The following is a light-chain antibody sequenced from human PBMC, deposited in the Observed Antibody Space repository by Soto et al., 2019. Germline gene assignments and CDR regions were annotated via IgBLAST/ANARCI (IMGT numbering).Light chain of an antibody. J-gene: IGKJ5*01. CDR2: DVS. CDR3: QQYNNWPFS. V-gene: IGKV3-15*01. Sequence: EIVLTQSPGTLSLSPGERATVSCRASQSVSSSYLAWYQQKPGQAPRLLIYDVSIRATGVPARFSGTGSETDFTLTISGLQSEDSAVYFCQQYNNWPFSFGQGTRLEIK. CDR1: QSVSSSY.